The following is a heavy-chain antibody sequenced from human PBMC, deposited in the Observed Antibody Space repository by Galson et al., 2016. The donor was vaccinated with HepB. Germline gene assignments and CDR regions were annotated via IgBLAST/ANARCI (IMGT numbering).Heavy chain of an antibody. J-gene: IGHJ4*02. Sequence: SETLSLTCTVSGGSISSTSDYWGWIRQPPGKGLEWIGSIYYSGSTYYNPSLKSRVTISVDTSKNQFSLKLSSVTAADTAVYYCARDLQGVDYWGQGTLVIVSS. V-gene: IGHV4-39*07. CDR1: GGSISSTSDY. CDR2: IYYSGST. CDR3: ARDLQGVDY.